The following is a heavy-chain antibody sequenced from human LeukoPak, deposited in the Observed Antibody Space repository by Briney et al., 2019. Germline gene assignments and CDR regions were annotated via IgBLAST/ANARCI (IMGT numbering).Heavy chain of an antibody. CDR2: ISGSGGST. CDR3: AKGPRLVRTAMVIG. V-gene: IGHV3-23*01. J-gene: IGHJ4*02. CDR1: GFTFSSHA. Sequence: PGGSLRLSCAASGFTFSSHAMSWVRQAPGKGLEWVSAISGSGGSTYYADSVKGRFTISRDNSKNTLYLQMNSLRAEDTAVYYCAKGPRLVRTAMVIGWGQGTLVTVSS. D-gene: IGHD5-18*01.